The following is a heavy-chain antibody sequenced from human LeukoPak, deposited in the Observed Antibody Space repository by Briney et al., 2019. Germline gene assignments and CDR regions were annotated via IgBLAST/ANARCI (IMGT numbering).Heavy chain of an antibody. V-gene: IGHV3-23*01. J-gene: IGHJ4*02. CDR1: GFTFSSYA. D-gene: IGHD3-22*01. CDR2: ISGSGGST. CDR3: AKVPKFYYDSSGPEGD. Sequence: LPGGSLRLSCAASGFTFSSYAMSWVRQAPGKGLEWVSAISGSGGSTYYADSVKGRFTISRDNSKNTLYLQMNSLRAEDTAVYYCAKVPKFYYDSSGPEGDWGQGTLVTVSS.